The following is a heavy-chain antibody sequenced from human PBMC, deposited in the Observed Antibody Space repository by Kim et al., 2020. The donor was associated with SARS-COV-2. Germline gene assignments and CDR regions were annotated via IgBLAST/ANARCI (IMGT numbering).Heavy chain of an antibody. Sequence: SETLSLTCTVSGDSISNSDFFWAWIRQPPGKGLEWIGSILYGVNTYSNPSLKSRVTISVDTSEKQFSLNLTSVTAADTAVYYCARQNFSYTWYPPFDSWGQGTLVTVSS. D-gene: IGHD1-26*01. CDR1: GDSISNSDFF. J-gene: IGHJ4*02. CDR3: ARQNFSYTWYPPFDS. CDR2: ILYGVNT. V-gene: IGHV4-39*01.